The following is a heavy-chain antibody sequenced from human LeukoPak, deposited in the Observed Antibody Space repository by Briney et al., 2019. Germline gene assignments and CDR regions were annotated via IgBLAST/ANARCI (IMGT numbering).Heavy chain of an antibody. J-gene: IGHJ4*02. Sequence: PSGTLSLTCTVSGASIRSHYWSWIRQPPGKGLEWIGYMYYSGNSNYNPSLKSRVAISVDTSKNQFSLKLSSVTAADTAVYYCAIIVGATVDYWGQGTLVTVSS. CDR2: MYYSGNS. CDR1: GASIRSHY. CDR3: AIIVGATVDY. V-gene: IGHV4-59*08. D-gene: IGHD1-26*01.